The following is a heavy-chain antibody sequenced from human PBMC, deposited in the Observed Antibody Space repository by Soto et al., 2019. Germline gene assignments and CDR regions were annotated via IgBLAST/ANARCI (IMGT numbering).Heavy chain of an antibody. Sequence: EVQLVESGGGLVKPGGSLRLSCAASGFTFSSYSMNWVRQAPGKGLEWVSSISSSRSYIYYADSVKGRFTISRDNAKNSLYLQMNSLRAEDTAVYYCARDSSGWYMADWFDPWGQGTLVTVSS. V-gene: IGHV3-21*01. CDR3: ARDSSGWYMADWFDP. J-gene: IGHJ5*02. D-gene: IGHD6-19*01. CDR1: GFTFSSYS. CDR2: ISSSRSYI.